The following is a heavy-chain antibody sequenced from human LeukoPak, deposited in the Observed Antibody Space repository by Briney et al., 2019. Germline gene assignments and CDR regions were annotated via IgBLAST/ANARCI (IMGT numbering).Heavy chain of an antibody. Sequence: SETLSLTCTVSGDSISSSGRFYWGWIRQPPGKGLEWIGEINHSGSTNYNPSLKSRVTISVDTSKNQFSLKLSSVTAADTAVYYCARGTRTFDPWGQGTLVTVSS. J-gene: IGHJ5*02. CDR2: INHSGST. V-gene: IGHV4-39*07. CDR1: GDSISSSGRFY. CDR3: ARGTRTFDP. D-gene: IGHD1-14*01.